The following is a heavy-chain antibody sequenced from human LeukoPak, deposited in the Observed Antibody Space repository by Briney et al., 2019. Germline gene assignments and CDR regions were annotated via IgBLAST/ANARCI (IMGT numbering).Heavy chain of an antibody. Sequence: GGSLRLSCAASGFTFSSYEMNWVRQAPGKGLEWVSYISSSGSTIYYADSVKGRFTISRDNAKNSLYLQMNSLRAEDTAVYYCARDRRYYGSGTDETSDVWGKGTTVTISS. CDR1: GFTFSSYE. CDR2: ISSSGSTI. CDR3: ARDRRYYGSGTDETSDV. J-gene: IGHJ6*04. D-gene: IGHD3-10*01. V-gene: IGHV3-48*03.